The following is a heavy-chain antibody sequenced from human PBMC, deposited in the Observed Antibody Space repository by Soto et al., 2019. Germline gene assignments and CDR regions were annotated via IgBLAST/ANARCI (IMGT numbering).Heavy chain of an antibody. J-gene: IGHJ5*02. D-gene: IGHD1-7*01. Sequence: GASVKVSCKASGYTFTSYGISWVRQAPGQGLEWMGWISAYNGNTNYAQKLQGRVTMTTDTSTSTAYMELRSLRSDDTAVYYCARDTGDRNYINWFDPWGQGTLVTVSS. CDR3: ARDTGDRNYINWFDP. CDR1: GYTFTSYG. V-gene: IGHV1-18*01. CDR2: ISAYNGNT.